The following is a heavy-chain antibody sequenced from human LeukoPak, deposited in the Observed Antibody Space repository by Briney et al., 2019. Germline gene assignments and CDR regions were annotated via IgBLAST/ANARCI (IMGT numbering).Heavy chain of an antibody. V-gene: IGHV3-23*01. CDR2: ISGSGGST. CDR3: AKVLGIAAADGDY. Sequence: PAGSLRLSCAASGFTFSSNTLSWVRQAPGQGLEWVSAISGSGGSTYYADSVKGRFTISRNNSNNTLYLQMNSLRAEDTAVYYCAKVLGIAAADGDYWGQGTLVTVSS. CDR1: GFTFSSNT. D-gene: IGHD6-13*01. J-gene: IGHJ4*02.